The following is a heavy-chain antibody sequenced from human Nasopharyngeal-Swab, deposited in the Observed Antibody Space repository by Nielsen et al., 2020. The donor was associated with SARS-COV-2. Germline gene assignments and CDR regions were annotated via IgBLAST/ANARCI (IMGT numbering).Heavy chain of an antibody. D-gene: IGHD2-2*02. Sequence: GESLKISCAASGLTFSSYAMSWVRQAPGKGLEWVSAISGSGGSTYYADSVKGRFTISRDNSKNTLYLQMNSLRAEDTAVYYCAKARIVVVPAAIGYWGQGTLVTVSS. J-gene: IGHJ4*02. CDR2: ISGSGGST. V-gene: IGHV3-23*01. CDR3: AKARIVVVPAAIGY. CDR1: GLTFSSYA.